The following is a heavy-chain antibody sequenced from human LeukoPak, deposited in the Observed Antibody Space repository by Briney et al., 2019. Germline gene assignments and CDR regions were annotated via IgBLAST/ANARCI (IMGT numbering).Heavy chain of an antibody. CDR2: INPSGGST. CDR3: ARNVASGFDF. D-gene: IGHD1-1*01. V-gene: IGHV1-46*01. J-gene: IGHJ4*02. Sequence: ASVTVSCKASGYTFTTYYIHWVRQAPGQGLEWMGFINPSGGSTSYARKFQGRVTMTRDTSTSTVYMELSSLRSEDTAVYYCARNVASGFDFWGQGTLVTVSS. CDR1: GYTFTTYY.